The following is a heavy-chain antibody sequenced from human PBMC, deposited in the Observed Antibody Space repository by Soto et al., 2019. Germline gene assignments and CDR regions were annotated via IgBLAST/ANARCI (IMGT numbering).Heavy chain of an antibody. V-gene: IGHV3-11*01. J-gene: IGHJ4*02. CDR1: GFTFSDYY. CDR2: INGGGDVI. CDR3: SRDPRLVDY. Sequence: VQPVESGGGLVKPGGSLRLSCVASGFTFSDYYMTWIRQAPGKGPEWISYINGGGDVIAYADSVKGRFTISRDNARRSVYLQMNSLTVDDTAVYYCSRDPRLVDYWGQGTLVTVSS. D-gene: IGHD1-26*01.